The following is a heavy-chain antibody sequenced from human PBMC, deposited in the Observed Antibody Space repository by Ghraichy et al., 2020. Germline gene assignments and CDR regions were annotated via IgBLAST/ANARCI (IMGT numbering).Heavy chain of an antibody. CDR2: INPNSGGT. CDR1: GYTFTGYY. V-gene: IGHV1-2*02. J-gene: IGHJ4*02. Sequence: ASVKVSCKASGYTFTGYYMHWVRQAPGQGLEWMGWINPNSGGTNHAQKFQGRVTMTRDTSISTAYMELSRLRSDDTAVYYCAREERGWELFHHIDYWGQGTLVTVSS. CDR3: AREERGWELFHHIDY. D-gene: IGHD1-26*01.